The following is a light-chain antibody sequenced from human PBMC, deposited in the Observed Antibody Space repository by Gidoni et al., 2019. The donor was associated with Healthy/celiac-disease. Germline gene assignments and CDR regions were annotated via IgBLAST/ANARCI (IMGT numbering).Light chain of an antibody. V-gene: IGKV1-9*01. J-gene: IGKJ1*01. CDR3: QPLNSYPLT. CDR2: AAS. CDR1: QGINSY. Sequence: DIQLTQSPSFLSASVGDRVTITCRASQGINSYFAWYQQTAGKAPKLLIVAASTLQSGVQTRFRGSGSGTEFTLTISSLEPEDFANYYCQPLNSYPLTFGQGTKVEIK.